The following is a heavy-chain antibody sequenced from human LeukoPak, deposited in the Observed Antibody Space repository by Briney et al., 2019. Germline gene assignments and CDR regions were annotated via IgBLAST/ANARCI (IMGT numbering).Heavy chain of an antibody. CDR2: ISGSGGST. CDR1: GFTFSSYA. Sequence: GGSLRLSCAASGFTFSSYAMSWVRQAPGKGLEWVSAISGSGGSTYYADSVKGRFTISRDNSKNTLYLQMNSLRAEDTAVYYCATDSSSWFAEYFQHWARAPWSPPPQ. J-gene: IGHJ1*01. D-gene: IGHD6-13*01. CDR3: ATDSSSWFAEYFQH. V-gene: IGHV3-23*01.